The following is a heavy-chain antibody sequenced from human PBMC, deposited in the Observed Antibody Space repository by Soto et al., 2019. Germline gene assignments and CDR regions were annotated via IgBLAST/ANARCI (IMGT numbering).Heavy chain of an antibody. Sequence: SETLSLTCAVYGGSFSGYYWSWIRQPPGKGLEWIGEINHSGSTNYNPSLKSRVTISVDTSKNQFSLKLSSVTAADTAVYYCARLYYDLLTGYPNWFDPWGQGTLVTVSS. CDR3: ARLYYDLLTGYPNWFDP. J-gene: IGHJ5*02. CDR1: GGSFSGYY. D-gene: IGHD3-9*01. V-gene: IGHV4-34*01. CDR2: INHSGST.